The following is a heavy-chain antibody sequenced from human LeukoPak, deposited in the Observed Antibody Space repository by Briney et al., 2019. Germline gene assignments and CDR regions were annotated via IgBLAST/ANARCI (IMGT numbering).Heavy chain of an antibody. J-gene: IGHJ3*02. CDR1: GFIFSDYS. CDR3: ARVQITWSWAFDI. D-gene: IGHD3-16*01. CDR2: ISSSGAYI. V-gene: IGHV3-21*01. Sequence: GGSLRLSCVASGFIFSDYSMDWVRQAPGKGLEWVSSISSSGAYIFYSDSVKGRFTISRDNAKNSLYLQMNSLRAEDTAVYYCARVQITWSWAFDIWGQGTMVTVSS.